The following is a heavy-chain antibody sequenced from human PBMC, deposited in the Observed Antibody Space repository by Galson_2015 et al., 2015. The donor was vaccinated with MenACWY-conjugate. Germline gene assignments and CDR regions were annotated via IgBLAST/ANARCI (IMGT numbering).Heavy chain of an antibody. CDR2: INPNSGGT. CDR1: GYTFTGYY. J-gene: IGHJ3*02. D-gene: IGHD6-13*01. CDR3: ARANIAAAGTDAFDI. Sequence: SVKVSCKASGYTFTGYYMHWVRQAPGQGLEWMGWINPNSGGTNYAQKFQGWVTMTMDTSISTAYMELSRLRSDDTAVYYCARANIAAAGTDAFDIWGQGTMVTVSS. V-gene: IGHV1-2*04.